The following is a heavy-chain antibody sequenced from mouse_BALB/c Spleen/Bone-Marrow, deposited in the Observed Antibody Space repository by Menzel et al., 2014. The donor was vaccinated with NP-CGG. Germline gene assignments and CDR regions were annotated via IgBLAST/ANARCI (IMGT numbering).Heavy chain of an antibody. CDR2: XDPANGNT. CDR3: ARGTPYAMDY. D-gene: IGHD2-14*01. V-gene: IGHV14-3*02. Sequence: EVQLQQSGAELVKPGASVKLSCTASGFNIKDTYMHWVKQRPEQGLEWIGRXDPANGNTKYDPKFQGKAAITADTSSNTAYLQLSSLTSEDTAVYYCARGTPYAMDYWGQGTSVTISS. J-gene: IGHJ4*01. CDR1: GFNIKDTY.